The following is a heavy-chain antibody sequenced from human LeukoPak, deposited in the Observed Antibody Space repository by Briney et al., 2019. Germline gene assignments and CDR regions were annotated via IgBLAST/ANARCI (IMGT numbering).Heavy chain of an antibody. CDR1: RAFVLRGGHY. J-gene: IGHJ5*02. CDR2: IHSIGHT. Sequence: KTSETLSLTCTISRAFVLRGGHYWSWIRKHPGQGLERIGYIHSIGHTKYKPSLESPAFISLDESKNQFYLSLSSMTAADTAVYYCTKDLRADDSRWGFGPWGNGTLVTVS. V-gene: IGHV4-31*01. D-gene: IGHD6-13*01. CDR3: TKDLRADDSRWGFGP.